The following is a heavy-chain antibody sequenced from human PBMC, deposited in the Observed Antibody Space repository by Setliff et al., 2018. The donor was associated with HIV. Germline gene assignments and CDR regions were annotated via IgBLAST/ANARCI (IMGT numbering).Heavy chain of an antibody. V-gene: IGHV4-30-2*01. CDR2: IYDTGST. Sequence: SETLSLTCAVSGGSITSSGQSWSWIRQPPAKGLQWIGYIYDTGSTYYNPSLKSRVTISLDRSKNQFSLKLNSVTAADTAVYYCARESLNLGELSSNPDASDIWGQGTMVTVSS. D-gene: IGHD3-16*02. J-gene: IGHJ3*02. CDR3: ARESLNLGELSSNPDASDI. CDR1: GGSITSSGQS.